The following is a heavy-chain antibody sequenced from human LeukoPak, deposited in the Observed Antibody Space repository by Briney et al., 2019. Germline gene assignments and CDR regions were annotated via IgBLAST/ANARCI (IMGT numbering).Heavy chain of an antibody. CDR1: GFTFSRCW. Sequence: GGSLRLSCAASGFTFSRCWMSWVRQAAGTGREWVANIKQDGGLKHYADSVKGRFTISRDNANNSLYLQMNSLRAEDTAVYFCARFAKGYGSGDIDYWGQGTLVTVSS. V-gene: IGHV3-7*03. CDR3: ARFAKGYGSGDIDY. D-gene: IGHD3-10*01. J-gene: IGHJ4*02. CDR2: IKQDGGLK.